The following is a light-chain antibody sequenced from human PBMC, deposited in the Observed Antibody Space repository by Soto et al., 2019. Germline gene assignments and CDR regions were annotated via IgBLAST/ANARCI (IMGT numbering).Light chain of an antibody. Sequence: DIRMTQSPSTLSASVGDRVTITCRASQSIVRWLAWYQQKPGKAPELLIYDASTLESGVPSRFSGGGSGTEFTLTISSLQPDDFGTYYCQQYNNFRDSFGEGTKLE. CDR2: DAS. J-gene: IGKJ2*01. V-gene: IGKV1-5*01. CDR1: QSIVRW. CDR3: QQYNNFRDS.